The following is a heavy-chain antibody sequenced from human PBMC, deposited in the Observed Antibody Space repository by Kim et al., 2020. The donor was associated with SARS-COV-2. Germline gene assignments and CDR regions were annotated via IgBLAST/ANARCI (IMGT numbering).Heavy chain of an antibody. J-gene: IGHJ4*02. Sequence: TYSPSDKGQVTISADESTNTAYLHWSSLKASDTDIYYCAGRVGDYVTYFDYWGQGTLVTVSS. V-gene: IGHV5-51*01. CDR3: AGRVGDYVTYFDY. D-gene: IGHD3-16*01.